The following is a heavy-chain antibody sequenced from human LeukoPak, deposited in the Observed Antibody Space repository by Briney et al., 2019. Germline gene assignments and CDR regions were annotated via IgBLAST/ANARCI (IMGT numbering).Heavy chain of an antibody. CDR2: MNPNSGNT. J-gene: IGHJ3*02. CDR3: ARSYSGSYGAYAFDI. CDR1: GYTFTSYD. D-gene: IGHD1-26*01. Sequence: GASVKVSCKASGYTFTSYDINWVRQATGQGLEWMGWMNPNSGNTGYAQKFQGRVTITRNTSISTAYMELSSLRSEDTAVYYCARSYSGSYGAYAFDIWGQGTMVTVSS. V-gene: IGHV1-8*03.